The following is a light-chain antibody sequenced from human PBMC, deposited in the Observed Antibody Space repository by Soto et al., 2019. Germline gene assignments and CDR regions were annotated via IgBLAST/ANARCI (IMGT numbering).Light chain of an antibody. Sequence: QSVLTQPPSASGTPGQRVTISCSGSSSNIGSGVVNWYQQLPGTAPKLLIYSNRPSGVSNRLSGSKSGNTASLTISGLQAEDEADYYCSSYTSSSTLHYVFGTGTKVT. V-gene: IGLV1-44*01. CDR1: SSNIGSGV. CDR2: SN. J-gene: IGLJ1*01. CDR3: SSYTSSSTLHYV.